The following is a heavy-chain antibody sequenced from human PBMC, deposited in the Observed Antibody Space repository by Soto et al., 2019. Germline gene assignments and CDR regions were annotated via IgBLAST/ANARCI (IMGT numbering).Heavy chain of an antibody. D-gene: IGHD3-22*01. J-gene: IGHJ1*01. CDR3: AREDESSGYAGTFHH. CDR2: ISNDGNK. Sequence: QVQLVESGGDVVQPGRSLRLSCAASGFIFSSYVIHWVRQGPGKGLEWVALISNDGNKNYADSVKDRFTISRDNSKNKLDLEMNSLRAEDTGIYYCAREDESSGYAGTFHHWGQGTLVTVSP. V-gene: IGHV3-30-3*01. CDR1: GFIFSSYV.